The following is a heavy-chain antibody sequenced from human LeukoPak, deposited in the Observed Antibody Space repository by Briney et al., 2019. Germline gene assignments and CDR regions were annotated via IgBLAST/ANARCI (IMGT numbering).Heavy chain of an antibody. D-gene: IGHD2-15*01. Sequence: GGSLRLSCSASGFTFSSYAMHWVRQAPGKGLEYVSAISSNGGSTYYADSVKGRFTISRDNSKNTLYLQMSSLRAEDTAVYYCVKDRYYSGGSCYGPFDYWGQGTLVTVSS. CDR2: ISSNGGST. CDR3: VKDRYYSGGSCYGPFDY. J-gene: IGHJ4*02. CDR1: GFTFSSYA. V-gene: IGHV3-64D*06.